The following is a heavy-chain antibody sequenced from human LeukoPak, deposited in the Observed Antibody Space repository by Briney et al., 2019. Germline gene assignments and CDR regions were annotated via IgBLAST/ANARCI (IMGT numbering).Heavy chain of an antibody. Sequence: SQTLSLTCAISGDSVSRNNAAWNWIRQSPSRGLEWLGRTYYRSKWYNDYAVSVKSRITINPDTSKNQFSLQLNSVTPEDTAVYFCARDQIASAGPNDYWGQGTLVTVSS. CDR3: ARDQIASAGPNDY. CDR2: TYYRSKWYN. D-gene: IGHD6-13*01. V-gene: IGHV6-1*01. CDR1: GDSVSRNNAA. J-gene: IGHJ4*02.